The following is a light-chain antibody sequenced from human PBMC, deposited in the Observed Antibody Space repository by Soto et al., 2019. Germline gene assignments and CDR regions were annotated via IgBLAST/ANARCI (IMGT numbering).Light chain of an antibody. J-gene: IGKJ5*01. CDR1: QSVRTY. CDR2: DAS. V-gene: IGKV3-11*01. Sequence: EIVITQSPANLSVSPGESAILSCSASQSVRTYLAWFQQKPGQAPRILIYDASDRETGIPARFSGSGAGTDCTRTISSLEPEDVEVDSCQQHNTSPITFGQGTRLEIK. CDR3: QQHNTSPIT.